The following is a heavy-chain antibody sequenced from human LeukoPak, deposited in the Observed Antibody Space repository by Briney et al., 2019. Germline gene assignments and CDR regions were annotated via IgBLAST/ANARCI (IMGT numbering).Heavy chain of an antibody. CDR1: GFTFGNSW. V-gene: IGHV3-74*01. Sequence: GGSLRLSCAASGFTFGNSWVRCVRQAPGKWLVWVSLINADGTTTTYADSVKGRFTISRNNAQNTLSLEMNSLRAEDTAVYYCARVRDGGAADFWGQGTLVTVSS. CDR2: INADGTTT. J-gene: IGHJ4*02. D-gene: IGHD4-23*01. CDR3: ARVRDGGAADF.